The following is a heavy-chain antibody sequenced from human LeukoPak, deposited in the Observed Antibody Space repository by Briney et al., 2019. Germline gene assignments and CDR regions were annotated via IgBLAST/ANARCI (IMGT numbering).Heavy chain of an antibody. D-gene: IGHD3-22*01. CDR1: GYTFTSYY. J-gene: IGHJ4*02. V-gene: IGHV1-46*01. CDR3: ARARDTYYYDSRGYLALDY. CDR2: INPSGGST. Sequence: GASVKVSCKASGYTFTSYYMHWVRQAPGQGLEWMGIINPSGGSTSYAQKFQGRVTMTRDTSTSTVYMELSSLRSEDTAVYYCARARDTYYYDSRGYLALDYWGQGTLVTVSS.